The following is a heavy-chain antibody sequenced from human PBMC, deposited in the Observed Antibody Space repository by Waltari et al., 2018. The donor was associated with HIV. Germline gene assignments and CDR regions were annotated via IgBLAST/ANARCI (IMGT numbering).Heavy chain of an antibody. D-gene: IGHD4-17*01. Sequence: EVQLVESGGGLFRPGGSLRLSCAVSGFNVSSDYMTWVRQPPGKGLELVSTLYVPTNGTDRFYAPAVKGRCTISRDNSENTLYLQMCGLRAEDTAVYYCVRGSLMTTAAPWGQGTLVTVSS. V-gene: IGHV3-53*03. CDR2: LYVPTNGTDR. J-gene: IGHJ5*02. CDR1: GFNVSSDY. CDR3: VRGSLMTTAAP.